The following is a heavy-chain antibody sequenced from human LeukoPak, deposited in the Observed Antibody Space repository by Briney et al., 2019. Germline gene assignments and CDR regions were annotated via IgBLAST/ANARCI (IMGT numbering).Heavy chain of an antibody. D-gene: IGHD5-24*01. J-gene: IGHJ4*02. CDR1: GYTFTSYA. CDR3: ARALDGYNFGPTFDY. V-gene: IGHV1-18*01. CDR2: ISAYNGNT. Sequence: GASVKVSCKASGYTFTSYAISWVRQAPGQGLEWMGWISAYNGNTNYAQKFQGRVTMTRDTSISTAYMELSSLRSEDTAVYYCARALDGYNFGPTFDYWGQGTLVTVSS.